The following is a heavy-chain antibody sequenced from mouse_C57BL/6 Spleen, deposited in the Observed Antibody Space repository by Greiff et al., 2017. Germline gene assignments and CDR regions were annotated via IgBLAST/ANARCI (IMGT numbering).Heavy chain of an antibody. J-gene: IGHJ4*01. V-gene: IGHV5-17*01. CDR3: ARGHAMDY. CDR2: ISSGSSTI. Sequence: EVKLMESGGGLVKPGGSLKLSCAASGFTFSDYGMHWVRQAPEKGLEWVAYISSGSSTIYYADTVKGRFTISRDNAKNTLFLQMTSLRAEDTAMYYCARGHAMDYWGQGTSVTVSS. CDR1: GFTFSDYG.